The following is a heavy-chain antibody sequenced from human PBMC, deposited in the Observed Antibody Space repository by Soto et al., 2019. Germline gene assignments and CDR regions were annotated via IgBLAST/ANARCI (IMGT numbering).Heavy chain of an antibody. CDR3: ARYLWSQY. CDR2: IHNGGET. CDR1: GFSVSSNY. Sequence: GGSLRLSCAASGFSVSSNYMNWVRQAPGKGLEWVSIIHNGGETYYADSVKGRFTVSRDNSKNTVFLQMNSLRVEDTAVYYCARYLWSQYWGQGTLVTVSS. V-gene: IGHV3-66*01. D-gene: IGHD2-21*01. J-gene: IGHJ1*01.